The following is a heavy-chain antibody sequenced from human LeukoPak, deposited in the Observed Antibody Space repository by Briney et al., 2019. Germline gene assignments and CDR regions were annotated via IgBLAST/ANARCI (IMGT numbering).Heavy chain of an antibody. Sequence: SETLSLTCTVSGGSIGSYYWSWIRQPAGKGLEWTGRIYFSGNTNYNPSLKSRVSILVDTSKNQFSLKLSSVTAADTAVYYCARFERLVRAFDIWGQGTMVTVSS. V-gene: IGHV4-4*07. CDR1: GGSIGSYY. D-gene: IGHD6-13*01. CDR2: IYFSGNT. J-gene: IGHJ3*02. CDR3: ARFERLVRAFDI.